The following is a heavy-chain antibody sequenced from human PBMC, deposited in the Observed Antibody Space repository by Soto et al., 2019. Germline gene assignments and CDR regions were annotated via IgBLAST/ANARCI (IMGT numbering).Heavy chain of an antibody. Sequence: ASVKVSCKATGYTFINSAIAWVRQAPGQGLEWMGWISPYNGNTNYAQRVQGRVTITTDTSTSTAYMEIRSLRSDDTAVYYCARDQSSGVFDYWGQGTLVTSPQ. CDR1: GYTFINSA. D-gene: IGHD3-22*01. CDR3: ARDQSSGVFDY. CDR2: ISPYNGNT. J-gene: IGHJ4*02. V-gene: IGHV1-18*01.